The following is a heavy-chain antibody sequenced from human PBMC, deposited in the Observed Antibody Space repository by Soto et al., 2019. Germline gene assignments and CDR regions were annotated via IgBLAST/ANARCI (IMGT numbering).Heavy chain of an antibody. CDR1: GVSTSSGGYY. CDR2: IYYSGST. J-gene: IGHJ3*02. CDR3: ARSFSALENFDWLLYAFDI. D-gene: IGHD3-9*01. Sequence: STPLSLTCTFSGVSTSSGGYYWSRILQHPGKVLEWIGYIYYSGSTYYNPSLKSRVTISVDTSKNQFSLKLSSVTAADTAVYYCARSFSALENFDWLLYAFDIWGQGTMVTVSS. V-gene: IGHV4-31*03.